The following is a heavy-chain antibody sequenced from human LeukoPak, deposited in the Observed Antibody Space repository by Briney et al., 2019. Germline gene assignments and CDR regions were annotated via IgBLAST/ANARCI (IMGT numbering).Heavy chain of an antibody. V-gene: IGHV4-39*07. CDR2: IYYRGST. CDR3: ARDGVVVPPATDDY. CDR1: GGSISSSSYY. J-gene: IGHJ4*02. Sequence: PSETLSLTCTVSGGSISSSSYYWGWIRQPPGKGLEWIGSIYYRGSTYYNPSLKSRVTISLDTSKNQFSLKLSSVTAADTAVYYCARDGVVVPPATDDYWGQGTLVTVSS. D-gene: IGHD2-2*01.